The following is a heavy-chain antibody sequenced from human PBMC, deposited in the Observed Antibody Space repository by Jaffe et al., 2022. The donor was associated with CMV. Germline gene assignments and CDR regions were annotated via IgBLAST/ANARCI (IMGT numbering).Heavy chain of an antibody. CDR1: GGSISSYY. V-gene: IGHV4-4*07. CDR2: IYTSGST. D-gene: IGHD5-18*01. Sequence: QVQLQESGPGLVKPSETLSLTCTVSGGSISSYYWSWIRQPAGKGLEWIGRIYTSGSTNYNPSLKSRVTMSVDTSKNQFSLKLSSVTAADTAVYYCARDSSIQLWKPYGMDVWGQGTTVTVSS. J-gene: IGHJ6*02. CDR3: ARDSSIQLWKPYGMDV.